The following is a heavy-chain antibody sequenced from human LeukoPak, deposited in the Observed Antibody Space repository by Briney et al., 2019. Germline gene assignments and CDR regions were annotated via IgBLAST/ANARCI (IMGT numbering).Heavy chain of an antibody. Sequence: PGGSLRLSCVASGFTFSSYGMHWVRQTPGKGLEWVAFIPYDGSNTYYADSVKGRFTISRDNAKNSLYLQMNSLRAEDTALYYCAKDIYDILTGSDYFDYWGQGTLVTVSS. J-gene: IGHJ4*02. CDR2: IPYDGSNT. CDR3: AKDIYDILTGSDYFDY. CDR1: GFTFSSYG. D-gene: IGHD3-9*01. V-gene: IGHV3-30*02.